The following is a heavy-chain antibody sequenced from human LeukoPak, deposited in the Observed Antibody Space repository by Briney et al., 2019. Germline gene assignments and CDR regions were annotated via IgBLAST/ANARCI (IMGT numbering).Heavy chain of an antibody. J-gene: IGHJ4*02. CDR3: GRGKTGIFDY. V-gene: IGHV6-1*01. Sequence: SQTLSLTCAISGDSVSSNSVAWHWIRQSPSRGLEWLGRTYYRSNWYNDYAVSVKSRITINPDKSKNQFSLQLNSVTPEDTAVYYCGRGKTGIFDYWGQGTLVTVSS. CDR1: GDSVSSNSVA. CDR2: TYYRSNWYN. D-gene: IGHD7-27*01.